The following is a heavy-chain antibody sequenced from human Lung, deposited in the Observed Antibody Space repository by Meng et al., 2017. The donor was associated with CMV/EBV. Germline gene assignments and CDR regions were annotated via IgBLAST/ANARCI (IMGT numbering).Heavy chain of an antibody. CDR2: ITSASGFT. D-gene: IGHD1-26*01. Sequence: GEXXKISCAASGFTFSSYAMNWVRQAPGKGLEWISSITSASGFTFYADSVKGRFTISRDNAKNSVYLQMNSLRDEDTALYYCARDLIYWDMNGSPTRIDHFDYXGQGXLVTVSS. V-gene: IGHV3-21*01. J-gene: IGHJ4*02. CDR1: GFTFSSYA. CDR3: ARDLIYWDMNGSPTRIDHFDY.